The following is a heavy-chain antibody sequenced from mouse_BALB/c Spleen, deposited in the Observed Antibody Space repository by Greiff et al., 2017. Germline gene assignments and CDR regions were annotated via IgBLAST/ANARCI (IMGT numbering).Heavy chain of an antibody. D-gene: IGHD1-1*01. CDR1: GFTFSSYG. Sequence: EVKLMESGGGLVQPGGSLKLSCAASGFTFSSYGMSWVRQTPDKRLELVATINSNGGSTYYPDSVKGRFTISRDNAKNTLYLQMSSLKSEDTAMYYCARDYYGPFAYWGQGTLVTVSA. V-gene: IGHV5-6-3*01. CDR3: ARDYYGPFAY. J-gene: IGHJ3*01. CDR2: INSNGGST.